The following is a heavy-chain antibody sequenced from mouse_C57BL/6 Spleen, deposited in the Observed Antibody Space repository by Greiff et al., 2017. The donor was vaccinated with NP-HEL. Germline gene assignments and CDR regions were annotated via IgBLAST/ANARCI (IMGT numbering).Heavy chain of an antibody. V-gene: IGHV1-64*01. CDR3: ASPLTGTKAMDY. D-gene: IGHD4-1*01. J-gene: IGHJ4*01. Sequence: QVQLQQPGAELVKPGASVKLSCKASGYTFTSYWMHWVKQRPGQGLEWIGMIHPNSGSTNYNEKFKSKATLTVDKSSSTAYMQLSSLTSEDSAVYYCASPLTGTKAMDYWGQGTSVTVSS. CDR2: IHPNSGST. CDR1: GYTFTSYW.